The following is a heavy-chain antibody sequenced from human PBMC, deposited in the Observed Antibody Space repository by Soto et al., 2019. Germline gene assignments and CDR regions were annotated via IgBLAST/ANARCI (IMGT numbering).Heavy chain of an antibody. CDR3: AKDSYGDYVGFDY. CDR2: ISGSGGST. CDR1: GFTFSSYA. V-gene: IGHV3-23*01. J-gene: IGHJ4*02. Sequence: PGGSLRLSCSASGFTFSSYAMSWVRQAPGKGLEWVSAISGSGGSTYYADSVKGRFTISRDNSKNTLYLQMNSLRAEDTAVYYCAKDSYGDYVGFDYWGQGTLVTVSS. D-gene: IGHD4-17*01.